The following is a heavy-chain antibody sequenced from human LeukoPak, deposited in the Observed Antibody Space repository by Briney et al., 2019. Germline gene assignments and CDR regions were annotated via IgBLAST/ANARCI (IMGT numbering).Heavy chain of an antibody. Sequence: SETLSLTCAVSGGSISSGGYSWSWIRQPPGKGLEWIGYIYHSGSIYYNPSLKSRVTISVDRSKNQFSLKLSSVTAADTAVYYCARGPTERGYFDYWGQGTLVTVSS. D-gene: IGHD1-1*01. CDR3: ARGPTERGYFDY. CDR1: GGSISSGGYS. CDR2: IYHSGSI. J-gene: IGHJ4*02. V-gene: IGHV4-30-2*01.